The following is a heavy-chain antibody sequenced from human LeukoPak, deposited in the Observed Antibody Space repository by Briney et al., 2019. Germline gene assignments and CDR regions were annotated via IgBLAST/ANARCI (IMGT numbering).Heavy chain of an antibody. J-gene: IGHJ6*03. CDR2: FDPEDGET. V-gene: IGHV1-24*01. CDR3: ARYYDILTGSPDYMDV. D-gene: IGHD3-9*01. CDR1: GYTLTELS. Sequence: GASVKVSCKVSGYTLTELSMHWVRQAPGKGLEWMGGFDPEDGETIYAQKFQGRVTMTEDTSTDTAYMELSSLRSEDTAVYYCARYYDILTGSPDYMDVWGKGTTVTVSS.